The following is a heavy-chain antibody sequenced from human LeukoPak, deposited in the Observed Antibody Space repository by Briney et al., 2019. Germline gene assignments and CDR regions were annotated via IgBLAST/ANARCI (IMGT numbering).Heavy chain of an antibody. D-gene: IGHD3-10*01. V-gene: IGHV4-30-4*08. CDR3: ARAHYYGSGSYYPPDY. J-gene: IGHJ4*02. CDR2: IYYSGST. CDR1: GGSINSGDYY. Sequence: SETLSLTCTVSGGSINSGDYYWSWIRQPPGKGLEWIGYIYYSGSTYYNPSLKSRVTISVDTSKNQFSLKLSSVTAADTAVYYCARAHYYGSGSYYPPDYWGQGTLVTVSS.